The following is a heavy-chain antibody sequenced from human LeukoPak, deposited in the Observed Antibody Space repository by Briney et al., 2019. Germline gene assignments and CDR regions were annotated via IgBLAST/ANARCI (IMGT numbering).Heavy chain of an antibody. CDR1: GFTFSSYS. CDR3: AREPDGDYSIYYGMDV. J-gene: IGHJ6*04. Sequence: PGGSLRLSCAASGFTFSSYSMNWVRQAPGKGLEWVSSISSSSSYIYYADSVKGRFTISRDNAKNSLYLQMNSLRAEDTAVYYCAREPDGDYSIYYGMDVWGKGTTVIVSS. V-gene: IGHV3-21*01. D-gene: IGHD4-17*01. CDR2: ISSSSSYI.